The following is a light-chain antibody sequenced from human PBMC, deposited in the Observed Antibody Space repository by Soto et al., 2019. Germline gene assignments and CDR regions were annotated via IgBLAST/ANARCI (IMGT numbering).Light chain of an antibody. J-gene: IGKJ4*01. V-gene: IGKV3-11*01. CDR3: QQRRNWPLT. Sequence: EIVLTQSPDTLSLSPGESATLSCRASQSVSRYLAWYQQKPGQTPRLLIYDASNRAAGIPARFSGSGSGTDFTLPISSLEPEDFAVYYCQQRRNWPLTFGGGTKVEIK. CDR2: DAS. CDR1: QSVSRY.